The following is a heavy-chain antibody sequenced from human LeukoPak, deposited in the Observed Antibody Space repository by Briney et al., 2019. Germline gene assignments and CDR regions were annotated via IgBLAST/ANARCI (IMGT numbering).Heavy chain of an antibody. CDR2: IKQDGSEK. CDR1: GFTFSSYW. Sequence: GGSLRLSCAASGFTFSSYWMSWVRQAPGKGLEWVANIKQDGSEKYYVDSVKGRFTISRDNAKNSLYLQMNSLRAEDTAVYYCARDIDDFWSGSSYFDYWGQGTLVTVSS. D-gene: IGHD3-3*01. V-gene: IGHV3-7*01. CDR3: ARDIDDFWSGSSYFDY. J-gene: IGHJ4*02.